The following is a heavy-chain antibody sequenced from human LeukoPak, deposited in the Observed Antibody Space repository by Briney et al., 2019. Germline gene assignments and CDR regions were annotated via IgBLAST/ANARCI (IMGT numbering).Heavy chain of an antibody. CDR1: GFNFNSYD. D-gene: IGHD6-19*01. Sequence: PGGSLRCSCAASGFNFNSYDVHRLRQAPGKGLEWVALVSFDGIYTYSADAVKGRFTPSRDNSNNTVFLQMDSLRIEDADVYYCARETVTGSGFVSALPIWGQGSMVTVSS. V-gene: IGHV3-30-3*01. J-gene: IGHJ3*02. CDR2: VSFDGIYT. CDR3: ARETVTGSGFVSALPI.